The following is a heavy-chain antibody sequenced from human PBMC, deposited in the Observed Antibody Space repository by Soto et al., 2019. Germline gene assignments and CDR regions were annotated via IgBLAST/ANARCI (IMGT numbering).Heavy chain of an antibody. V-gene: IGHV3-23*01. Sequence: GGSLRLSCKASGFSFSYYAMTWVRQAPGKGLEWVSVISGSGDNTFYAASVKGRFTISRDNSKNTLYLQMNSLIVEDTAVYYCARDNSDSGGYYYFDYWGQGTLVTVSS. D-gene: IGHD3-22*01. CDR2: ISGSGDNT. J-gene: IGHJ4*02. CDR1: GFSFSYYA. CDR3: ARDNSDSGGYYYFDY.